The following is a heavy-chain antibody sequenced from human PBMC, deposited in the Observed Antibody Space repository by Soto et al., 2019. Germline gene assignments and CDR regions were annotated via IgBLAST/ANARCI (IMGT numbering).Heavy chain of an antibody. D-gene: IGHD3-16*01. J-gene: IGHJ4*02. Sequence: EVQLVESGVGLVQPGGSLRLSCVASEFTVSTKYMSWVRQAPGKGLEWVSVICSGGSTFYADSVRGRFTISRDNSKNTVNLQMNSLRAEDTAVYYCARDPWAADYWGQGTLVTVSS. CDR3: ARDPWAADY. CDR1: EFTVSTKY. V-gene: IGHV3-66*01. CDR2: ICSGGST.